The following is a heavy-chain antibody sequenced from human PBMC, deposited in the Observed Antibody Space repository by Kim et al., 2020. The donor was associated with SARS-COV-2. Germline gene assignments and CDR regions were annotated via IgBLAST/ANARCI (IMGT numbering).Heavy chain of an antibody. V-gene: IGHV3-33*06. J-gene: IGHJ3*01. CDR1: GFAISSYG. D-gene: IGHD2-15*01. Sequence: GGSLRLSCAASGFAISSYGMHWVRQAPGKGLEWVSLICYDGGNTYYADSVKGRFTISRDNSKNTLYLQMNSLRAEDTAVYYCAKDYAGSCKGLVVWGHG. CDR2: ICYDGGNT. CDR3: AKDYAGSCKGLVV.